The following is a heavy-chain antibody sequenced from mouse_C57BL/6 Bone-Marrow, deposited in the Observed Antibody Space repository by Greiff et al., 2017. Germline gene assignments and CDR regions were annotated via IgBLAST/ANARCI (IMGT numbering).Heavy chain of an antibody. D-gene: IGHD1-1*01. CDR1: GYTFTSYW. J-gene: IGHJ2*01. Sequence: QVQLQQPGAELVMPGASVKLSCKASGYTFTSYWMHWVKQRPGQGLEWIGEIDPSDSYTNYNQKFKGKSTLTVDKSSSTAYMQPSSLTSEDAAVYYCAREGIYYGSSSFDYWGQGTTLTVSS. V-gene: IGHV1-69*01. CDR2: IDPSDSYT. CDR3: AREGIYYGSSSFDY.